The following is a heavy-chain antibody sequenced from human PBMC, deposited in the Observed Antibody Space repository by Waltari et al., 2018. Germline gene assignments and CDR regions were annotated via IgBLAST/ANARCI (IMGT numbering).Heavy chain of an antibody. V-gene: IGHV1-24*01. J-gene: IGHJ5*02. CDR1: GYTLTELS. CDR3: ATAIAAAGPWFGP. CDR2: LDPEDGET. D-gene: IGHD6-13*01. Sequence: QVQLVQSGAEVKKPGASVKVSCKVSGYTLTELSMHWVRQAPGKGLEWLGGLDPEDGETIYAQKFQGRVTMTEDTSTDPAYMELSILRAEDTAVYYCATAIAAAGPWFGPWGQGTLVTVSS.